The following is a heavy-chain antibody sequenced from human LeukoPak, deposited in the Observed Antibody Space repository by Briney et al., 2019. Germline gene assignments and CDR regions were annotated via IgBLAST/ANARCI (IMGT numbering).Heavy chain of an antibody. CDR2: INPNSGGT. CDR1: GYTFTGYY. J-gene: IGHJ4*02. CDR3: ARDYADSSSRYGQGY. D-gene: IGHD6-13*01. V-gene: IGHV1-2*02. Sequence: ASVKVSCKASGYTFTGYYMHWLRQAPGQGLEWMGLINPNSGGTNYAQKFQGRVTMTRDTSISTAYMELSRLRSDDTAVYYCARDYADSSSRYGQGYWGQGTLVAVSS.